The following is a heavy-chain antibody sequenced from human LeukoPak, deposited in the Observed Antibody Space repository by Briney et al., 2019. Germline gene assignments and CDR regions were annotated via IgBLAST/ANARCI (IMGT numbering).Heavy chain of an antibody. CDR3: ARLYGRAPSWFDP. CDR2: IYYSGST. CDR1: GGSISSSGYY. V-gene: IGHV4-39*01. J-gene: IGHJ5*02. D-gene: IGHD2-15*01. Sequence: SETLSLTCSVSGGSISSSGYYWGWIRQPPGKRLEWIGSIYYSGSTYYNSSLKSRVTISLDTSKNQFSLKLSSVTAADMAVYYCARLYGRAPSWFDPWGQGTLVTVSS.